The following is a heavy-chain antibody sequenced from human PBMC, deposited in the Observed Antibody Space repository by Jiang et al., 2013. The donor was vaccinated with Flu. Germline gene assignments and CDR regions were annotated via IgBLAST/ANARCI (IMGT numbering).Heavy chain of an antibody. CDR2: ISGSGDNT. CDR3: AKDGGYGSGNYYPEY. CDR1: GFTFSSYA. V-gene: IGHV3-23*01. J-gene: IGHJ4*02. D-gene: IGHD3-10*01. Sequence: GGLVQPGGSLRLSCAASGFTFSSYAMSWVRQAPGKGLEWVSGISGSGDNTDYAESVKGRITISRDNSKNTLYLQLNSLRVEDTAVYYCAKDGGYGSGNYYPEYWGQGTLVTVSS.